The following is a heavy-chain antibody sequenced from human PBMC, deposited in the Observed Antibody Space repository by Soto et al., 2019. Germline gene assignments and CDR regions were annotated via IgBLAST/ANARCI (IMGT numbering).Heavy chain of an antibody. V-gene: IGHV3-23*01. CDR1: GFTFSSYG. Sequence: EVQLLESGGGLVQPGGSLRLSCAASGFTFSSYGMSWVRQAPGEGLEWVSGISGSGGTTYYADSVKGRFTISRDNSKNTLYLQMNSLRAEDTAVYYCAKAAVGSLEYYFDYWRQETLVTVSS. CDR3: AKAAVGSLEYYFDY. D-gene: IGHD3-10*01. J-gene: IGHJ4*02. CDR2: ISGSGGTT.